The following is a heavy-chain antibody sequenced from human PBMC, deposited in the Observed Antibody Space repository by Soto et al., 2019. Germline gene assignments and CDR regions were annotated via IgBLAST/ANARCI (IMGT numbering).Heavy chain of an antibody. Sequence: QVQLVQSGAEVKKPGASVKVSCKASGYTFTGYYMHWVRQAPGQGLEWMGWINPNSGGTNYAQKFQGWVTMTRDTSISTAYMELSRLRSDDTVVYYCAREGIAVAGTGYYYYGMDVWGQGTTVTVSS. CDR2: INPNSGGT. D-gene: IGHD6-19*01. CDR1: GYTFTGYY. J-gene: IGHJ6*02. V-gene: IGHV1-2*04. CDR3: AREGIAVAGTGYYYYGMDV.